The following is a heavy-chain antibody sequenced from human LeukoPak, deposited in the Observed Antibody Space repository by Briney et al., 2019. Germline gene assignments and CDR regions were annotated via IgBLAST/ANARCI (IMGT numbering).Heavy chain of an antibody. CDR3: ARAFWNDVSRVDY. V-gene: IGHV4-30-4*08. CDR1: GGSISSGGYY. Sequence: SQTLSLTCAVSGGSISSGGYYWSWIRQPPGKGLEWIGYIYYSGSTYYNPSLKSRIIISVDTSKNMFSLKLSSVIAADTAVYYCARAFWNDVSRVDYWGQGTLVTVSS. D-gene: IGHD1-1*01. CDR2: IYYSGST. J-gene: IGHJ4*02.